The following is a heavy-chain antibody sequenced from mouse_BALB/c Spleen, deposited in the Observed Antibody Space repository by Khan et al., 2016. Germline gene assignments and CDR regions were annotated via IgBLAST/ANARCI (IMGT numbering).Heavy chain of an antibody. V-gene: IGHV2-6-7*01. Sequence: QVQLKESGPGLVAPSQSLSITCTVSGFSLTGFSVNWVRQPPGKALEWLGMIWGDGSTDYNSGLKSRLSFSKDDSKSQVFLKMNSLQTDDTARYFCASYYDYDGGFAYRGQGTLVTLSA. CDR2: IWGDGST. CDR3: ASYYDYDGGFAY. CDR1: GFSLTGFS. D-gene: IGHD2-4*01. J-gene: IGHJ3*01.